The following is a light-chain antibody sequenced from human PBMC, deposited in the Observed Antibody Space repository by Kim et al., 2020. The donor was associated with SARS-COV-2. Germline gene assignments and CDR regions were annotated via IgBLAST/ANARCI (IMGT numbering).Light chain of an antibody. Sequence: DVVMTQTPLSLPVTLGQSASISCKSSQSLVHSNGNTYLSWLLQRPGQPPRLLFYRISKRISGVPDRFSGSGAGTYFTLKINRVEAEDVGIYYCMQATYFPRTFGQGTKVDIK. V-gene: IGKV2-24*01. CDR1: QSLVHSNGNTY. CDR2: RIS. CDR3: MQATYFPRT. J-gene: IGKJ1*01.